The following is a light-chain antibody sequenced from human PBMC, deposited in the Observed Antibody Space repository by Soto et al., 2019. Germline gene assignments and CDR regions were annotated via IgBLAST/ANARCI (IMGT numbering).Light chain of an antibody. Sequence: DIVMTQSPDSLAVSLGERATIKCKSSQSVLYSSNNMNYLAWYQQKPGQPPKLLIYWASTRESGVPDRFSGSGSGTDFTLTIRSLQAEDVAVYYCQQHYSTPPTFGQGTKVEIK. CDR3: QQHYSTPPT. CDR2: WAS. CDR1: QSVLYSSNNMNY. V-gene: IGKV4-1*01. J-gene: IGKJ1*01.